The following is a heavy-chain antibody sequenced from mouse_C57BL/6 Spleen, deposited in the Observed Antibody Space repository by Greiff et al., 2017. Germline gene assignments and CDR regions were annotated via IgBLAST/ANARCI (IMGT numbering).Heavy chain of an antibody. CDR3: ARDYDPYYVDY. V-gene: IGHV1-82*01. CDR2: IYPGDGDT. J-gene: IGHJ2*01. D-gene: IGHD2-4*01. CDR1: GYAFSSSW. Sequence: QVQLQQSGPELVKPGASVKISCKASGYAFSSSWMNWVKQRPGKGLEWIGRIYPGDGDTNYNGKFKGKATLTADKSSSTAYMQLSSLTSEDSAVYFCARDYDPYYVDYWGQGTTLTVSS.